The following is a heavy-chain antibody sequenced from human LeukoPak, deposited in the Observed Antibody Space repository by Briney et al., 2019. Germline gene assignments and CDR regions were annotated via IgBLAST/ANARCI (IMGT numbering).Heavy chain of an antibody. CDR2: FDPEDGET. CDR1: GGTFSSYA. J-gene: IGHJ4*02. Sequence: ASVKVSCKASGGTFSSYAISWVRQAPGKGLEWMGGFDPEDGETIYAQKFQGRVTMTEDTSTDTAYMELSSLRSEDTAVYYCATEVVSVYYFDYWGQGTLVTVSS. V-gene: IGHV1-24*01. CDR3: ATEVVSVYYFDY. D-gene: IGHD3-22*01.